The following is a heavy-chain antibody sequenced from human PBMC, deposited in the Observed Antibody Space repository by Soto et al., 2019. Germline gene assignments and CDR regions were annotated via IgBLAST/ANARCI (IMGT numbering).Heavy chain of an antibody. CDR2: ISYDGSNK. Sequence: GGSLRLSCAASGFTFSSYGMHWVRQAPGRGLGWVAVISYDGSNKYYADSVKGRFTISRDNSKNTLYLQMNSLRAEDTAVYYCAKGGDVVPAAIRGDYGMDVWGQGTTVTVSS. CDR1: GFTFSSYG. D-gene: IGHD2-2*02. CDR3: AKGGDVVPAAIRGDYGMDV. V-gene: IGHV3-30*18. J-gene: IGHJ6*02.